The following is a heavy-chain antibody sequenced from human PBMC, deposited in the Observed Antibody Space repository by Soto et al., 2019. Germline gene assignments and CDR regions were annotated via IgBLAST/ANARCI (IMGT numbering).Heavy chain of an antibody. Sequence: PSETLSLTCAVYGGSFSGYYWSWIRQPPGKGLEWIGEINHSGSTNYNPSLKSRVTISVDTSKNQFSLKLSSVTAADTAVYYCARARGHRYCSGGSCYSGWFDPWGQGTLDTVSS. CDR1: GGSFSGYY. D-gene: IGHD2-15*01. V-gene: IGHV4-34*01. CDR3: ARARGHRYCSGGSCYSGWFDP. J-gene: IGHJ5*02. CDR2: INHSGST.